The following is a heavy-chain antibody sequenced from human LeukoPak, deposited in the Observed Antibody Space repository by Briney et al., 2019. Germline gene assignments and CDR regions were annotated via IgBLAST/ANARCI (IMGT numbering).Heavy chain of an antibody. CDR2: INHSGST. CDR1: GGSFSGYY. Sequence: SETLSLTCAVYGGSFSGYYWSWIRQPPGKGLEWIGEINHSGSTNYNPSLKSRVTISVDTSENQFSLKLSSVTAADTAVYYCANTERRVLRFLEWKMIPDAFDIWVQGTMVTVCS. D-gene: IGHD3-3*01. CDR3: ANTERRVLRFLEWKMIPDAFDI. J-gene: IGHJ3*02. V-gene: IGHV4-34*01.